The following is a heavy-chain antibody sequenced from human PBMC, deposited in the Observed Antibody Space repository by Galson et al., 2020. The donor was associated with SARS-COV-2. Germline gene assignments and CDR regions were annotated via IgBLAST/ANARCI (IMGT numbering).Heavy chain of an antibody. CDR1: GFTFSSYE. CDR3: ARETRIRNYYGSGSYYAVYYFDY. J-gene: IGHJ4*02. D-gene: IGHD3-10*01. V-gene: IGHV3-48*03. CDR2: ISSSGSTI. Sequence: GGSLRLSCAASGFTFSSYEMNWVRQAPGKGLEWVSYISSSGSTIYYADSVKGRFTISRDNAKNSLYLQMNSLRAEDTAVYYCARETRIRNYYGSGSYYAVYYFDYWGQGTLVTVSS.